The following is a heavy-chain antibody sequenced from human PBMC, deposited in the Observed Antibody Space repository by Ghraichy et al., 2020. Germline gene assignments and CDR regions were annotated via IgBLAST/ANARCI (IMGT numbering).Heavy chain of an antibody. D-gene: IGHD2-2*01. CDR2: ISSSGSTI. CDR3: AREECSSTSCYQYYYYGMDV. J-gene: IGHJ6*02. V-gene: IGHV3-11*01. Sequence: VSYISSSGSTIYYADSVKGRFTISRDNAKNSLYLQMNSLRAEDTAVYYCAREECSSTSCYQYYYYGMDVWG.